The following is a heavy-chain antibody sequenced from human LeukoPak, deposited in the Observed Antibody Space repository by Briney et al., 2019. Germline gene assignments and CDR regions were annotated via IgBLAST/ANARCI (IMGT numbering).Heavy chain of an antibody. J-gene: IGHJ3*02. CDR1: GFTFSSYA. CDR2: ISSSGDST. CDR3: ASYCSGTSCYAFDI. Sequence: GGSLRLSCAASGFTFSSYAMSWVRQAPGKGLEWVSSISSSGDSTYYADSVKGRFTISRDNSKNTLYLQMNSLRVEDTAVYYCASYCSGTSCYAFDIWGQGTLVTVS. D-gene: IGHD2-2*01. V-gene: IGHV3-23*01.